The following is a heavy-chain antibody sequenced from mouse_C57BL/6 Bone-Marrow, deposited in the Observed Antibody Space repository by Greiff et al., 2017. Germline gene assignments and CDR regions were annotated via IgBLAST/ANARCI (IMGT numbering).Heavy chain of an antibody. J-gene: IGHJ4*01. V-gene: IGHV1-5*01. CDR2: IYPGNSDT. Sequence: EVKLQESGTVLARPGASVKMSCKTSGYTFTSYWMHWVKQRPGQGLEWIGAIYPGNSDTSYNQKFKGKAKLTAVTSASTAYMELSSLTNEDSAVYYCTRGITTVVAPHYYAMDYWGQGTSVTVSS. D-gene: IGHD1-1*01. CDR3: TRGITTVVAPHYYAMDY. CDR1: GYTFTSYW.